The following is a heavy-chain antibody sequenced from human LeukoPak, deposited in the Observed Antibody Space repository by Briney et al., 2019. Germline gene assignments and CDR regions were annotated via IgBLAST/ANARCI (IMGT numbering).Heavy chain of an antibody. J-gene: IGHJ6*02. V-gene: IGHV3-33*01. CDR1: GFTFSSYG. CDR3: ARDNGVGATTYYYYGMDV. Sequence: GGSLRLSCAASGFTFSSYGMHWVRQAPGKGLEWVAVIWYDGSNKYYADSVKGRFTISRDNSKNTLYLQMNSLRAEDTAVYYCARDNGVGATTYYYYGMDVWGQGTTVTVSS. D-gene: IGHD1-26*01. CDR2: IWYDGSNK.